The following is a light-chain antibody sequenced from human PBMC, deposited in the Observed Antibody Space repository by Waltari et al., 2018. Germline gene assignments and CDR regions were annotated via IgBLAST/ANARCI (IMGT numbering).Light chain of an antibody. J-gene: IGLJ1*01. Sequence: QSALTQPASVSGSPGQSITISCSGTASDVGAYDFVSWYQQHPGKAPHLLIYEVSNRPSVILNRFSAAKSGNTASLTISGLQAEDEADYYCSSYTTSSAPGVFGTGTRVTVL. V-gene: IGLV2-14*01. CDR2: EVS. CDR3: SSYTTSSAPGV. CDR1: ASDVGAYDF.